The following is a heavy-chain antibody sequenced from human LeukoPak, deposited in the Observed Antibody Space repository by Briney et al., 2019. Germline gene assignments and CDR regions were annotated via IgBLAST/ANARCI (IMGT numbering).Heavy chain of an antibody. CDR2: ISPGADIT. V-gene: IGHV3-23*01. Sequence: GGSLRLSCAASGFTFSIHGMNWVSQPPGKGLEWVSGISPGADITYYAESVKGRFTISRDNSKNTLYLQMNSLRAEDTAVYYCAKDYRQSGSGSANAGWFDPWGQGTLVTVSS. CDR1: GFTFSIHG. J-gene: IGHJ5*02. CDR3: AKDYRQSGSGSANAGWFDP. D-gene: IGHD1-26*01.